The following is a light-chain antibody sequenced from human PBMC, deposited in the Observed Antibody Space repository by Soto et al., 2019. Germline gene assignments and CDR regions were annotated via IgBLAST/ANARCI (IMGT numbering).Light chain of an antibody. CDR3: QQYGSYWS. CDR1: QSISSW. J-gene: IGKJ1*01. V-gene: IGKV1-5*01. Sequence: DIQMTQSPSTLSASVGDRVTITCRASQSISSWLAWYQQKPGKDPKLLIYDASSLESGVPSRFSGSGSGTEFTLTISRLQPDDFATYYCQQYGSYWSFGQGTKVEIE. CDR2: DAS.